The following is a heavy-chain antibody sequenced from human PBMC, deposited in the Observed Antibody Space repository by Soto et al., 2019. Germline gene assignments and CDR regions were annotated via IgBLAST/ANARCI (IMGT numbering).Heavy chain of an antibody. D-gene: IGHD6-13*01. J-gene: IGHJ5*02. V-gene: IGHV4-39*01. CDR2: IYYSGST. Sequence: QLQLQESGPGLVKPSETLSLTCTVSGGSIRSSSYYWGWIRQPPGKGLEWIGSIYYSGSTYYNPSLKSRVTISVDTSKNQFSLKLSSVTAADTAVYYCARQQQLVRMGWFDPWGQGTLVTVSS. CDR1: GGSIRSSSYY. CDR3: ARQQQLVRMGWFDP.